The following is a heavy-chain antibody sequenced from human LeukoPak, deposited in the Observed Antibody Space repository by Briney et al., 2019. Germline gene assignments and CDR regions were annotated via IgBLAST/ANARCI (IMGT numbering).Heavy chain of an antibody. CDR2: IYSGGKT. V-gene: IGHV3-53*01. Sequence: GGSLRLSCAVSGFTVSDYYMSWVRQAPGKGLEWVSVIYSGGKTYYADSVKGRFTISRDDSKNTLHPQMNSLRAEDTAVYYCARINYYDGSGFYRDYWGQGTLVTVSS. CDR3: ARINYYDGSGFYRDY. CDR1: GFTVSDYY. J-gene: IGHJ4*02. D-gene: IGHD3-22*01.